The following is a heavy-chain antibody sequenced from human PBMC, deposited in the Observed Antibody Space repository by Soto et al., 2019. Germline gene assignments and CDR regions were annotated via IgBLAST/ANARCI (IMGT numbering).Heavy chain of an antibody. V-gene: IGHV3-74*02. D-gene: IGHD2-15*01. CDR2: INSDGSVS. Sequence: EVQLVESGGGLVQPGGSLRLSCAASGFTFSNYWMYWVRQAPGKGLEWVSRINSDGSVSIHADPVRGRLTISRDNVKNTLYLHMDSLRAEDTAVYFCARGDCVGGTCYSLAGSFYYYMDVWGKGTTVTVFS. CDR3: ARGDCVGGTCYSLAGSFYYYMDV. CDR1: GFTFSNYW. J-gene: IGHJ6*03.